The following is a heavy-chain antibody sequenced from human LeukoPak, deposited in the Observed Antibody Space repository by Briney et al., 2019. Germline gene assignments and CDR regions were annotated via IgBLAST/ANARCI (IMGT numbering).Heavy chain of an antibody. CDR1: GGSISGYY. D-gene: IGHD4-17*01. CDR3: ARGFYTVNGYYFDY. J-gene: IGHJ4*02. CDR2: INHSGST. Sequence: SETLSLTCTVSGGSISGYYWSWIRQPPGKGLEWIGEINHSGSTNYNPSLKSRVTISVDTSKNQFSLKLSSVTAADTAVYYCARGFYTVNGYYFDYWGQGTLVTVSS. V-gene: IGHV4-34*01.